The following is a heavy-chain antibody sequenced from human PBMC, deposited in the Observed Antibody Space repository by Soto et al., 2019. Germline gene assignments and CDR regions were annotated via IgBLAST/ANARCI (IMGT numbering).Heavy chain of an antibody. V-gene: IGHV1-18*01. Sequence: QVHLVQSGAEVKKPGASVKVSCKGSGYGFTTYGITWVRQAPGQGLEWMAWISAHNGNTNYAQKLQGRVTVTRDTSTRPAYMALGSLRSDETAVYDCARGRYGDYWGQGARVTVSS. CDR3: ARGRYGDY. J-gene: IGHJ4*02. CDR1: GYGFTTYG. CDR2: ISAHNGNT. D-gene: IGHD1-1*01.